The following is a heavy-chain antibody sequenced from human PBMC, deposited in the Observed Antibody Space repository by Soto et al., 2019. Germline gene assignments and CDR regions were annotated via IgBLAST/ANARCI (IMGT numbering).Heavy chain of an antibody. CDR3: TRTPRDSYNYAY. D-gene: IGHD5-12*01. J-gene: IGHJ4*02. V-gene: IGHV3-72*01. Sequence: EVQLVESGGGLVQPGGSLKLSCAASGFTFSDHYMDWVRQAPGKGLEWVGRPRNKANSYTTEYAASAKGRFIISRDDSKNSLYLQMNGLKTEDTAVYYCTRTPRDSYNYAYWGQGTLVTVSS. CDR1: GFTFSDHY. CDR2: PRNKANSYTT.